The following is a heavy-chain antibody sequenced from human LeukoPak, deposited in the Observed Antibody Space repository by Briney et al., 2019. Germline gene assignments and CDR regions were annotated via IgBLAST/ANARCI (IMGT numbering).Heavy chain of an antibody. V-gene: IGHV3-30-3*01. J-gene: IGHJ4*02. Sequence: GGSLRLSCAASGFTFSSYAMYWVRLAPGKGLEWVAVISYDGSSKYYADSVKGRFRISRENSKNTLYLQMNSLRAEDTAVYYCARADGSGSYYPHYFDYWGQGTLVTVSS. D-gene: IGHD3-10*01. CDR1: GFTFSSYA. CDR2: ISYDGSSK. CDR3: ARADGSGSYYPHYFDY.